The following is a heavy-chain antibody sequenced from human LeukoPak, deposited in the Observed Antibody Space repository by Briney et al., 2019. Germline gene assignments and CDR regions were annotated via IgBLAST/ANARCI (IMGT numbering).Heavy chain of an antibody. CDR2: ISGSGGST. CDR1: GFTFSSYA. V-gene: IGHV3-23*01. J-gene: IGHJ6*03. Sequence: TGGSLRLSCAASGFTFSSYAMSWVRQAPGKGLEWVSAISGSGGSTYYADSVKGRFTISRDNSKNTLYLQMNSLRAEDTAVYYCAKDESWQKDYYYYYMDVWGKGTTVTVSS. D-gene: IGHD5-12*01. CDR3: AKDESWQKDYYYYYMDV.